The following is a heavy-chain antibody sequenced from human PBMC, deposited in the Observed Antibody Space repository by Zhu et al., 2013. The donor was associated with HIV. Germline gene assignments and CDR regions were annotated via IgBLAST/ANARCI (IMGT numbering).Heavy chain of an antibody. Sequence: VQLQQWGAGLLKPSETLSLTCAVYGGSFSGYYWSWIRQPPGKGLEWIGEINHSGSTNYNPSLKSRVTISVDTSKNQFSLKLSSVTAADTAVYYCARGRWLWLGLLFGKDAFDIWGQGTMVTVSS. CDR2: INHSGST. V-gene: IGHV4-34*01. J-gene: IGHJ3*02. CDR1: GGSFSGYY. D-gene: IGHD3-10*01. CDR3: ARGRWLWLGLLFGKDAFDI.